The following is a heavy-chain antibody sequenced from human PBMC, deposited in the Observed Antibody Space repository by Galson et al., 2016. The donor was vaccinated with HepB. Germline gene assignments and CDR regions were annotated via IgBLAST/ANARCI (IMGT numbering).Heavy chain of an antibody. J-gene: IGHJ4*02. Sequence: SLRLSCAASGFTFSDYFMDWVRQVPGKGLEWVGRSRNITRDYSTEYAASVRGRFIISRDNSGSSLFLQMNSLKTEDTAGYYCVRDRDWNYDYWGRGTLVTVSS. CDR3: VRDRDWNYDY. CDR2: SRNITRDYST. D-gene: IGHD1-7*01. V-gene: IGHV3-72*01. CDR1: GFTFSDYF.